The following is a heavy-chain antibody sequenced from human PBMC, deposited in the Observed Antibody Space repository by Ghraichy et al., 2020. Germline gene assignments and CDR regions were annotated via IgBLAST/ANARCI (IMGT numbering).Heavy chain of an antibody. V-gene: IGHV1-3*01. D-gene: IGHD2-2*01. J-gene: IGHJ4*02. Sequence: KFQGRVTITRDTSASTAYMELSSLRSEDTAVYYCARVFSTRGLVLFDYWGQGTLVTVSS. CDR3: ARVFSTRGLVLFDY.